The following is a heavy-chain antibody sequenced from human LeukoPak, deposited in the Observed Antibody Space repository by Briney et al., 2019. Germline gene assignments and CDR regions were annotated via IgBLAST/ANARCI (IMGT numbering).Heavy chain of an antibody. J-gene: IGHJ4*02. D-gene: IGHD1-26*01. CDR3: VTGRYSGSYSGDFDY. CDR1: GYTFTSYY. CDR2: FDPEDGET. V-gene: IGHV1-24*01. Sequence: GASVKVSCKASGYTFTSYYMHWVRQAPGKGLEWMGGFDPEDGETIYAQKFQGRVTMTEDTSTDTDYMELRSLRSEDTAVHFCVTGRYSGSYSGDFDYWGQGTMVTLSS.